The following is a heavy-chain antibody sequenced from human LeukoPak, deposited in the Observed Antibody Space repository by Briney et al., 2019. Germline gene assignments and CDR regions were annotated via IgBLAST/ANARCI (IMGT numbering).Heavy chain of an antibody. CDR1: GFTFSSYS. D-gene: IGHD2-2*01. J-gene: IGHJ3*02. Sequence: GGSLRLSRAASGFTFSSYSMNWVRQAPGKGLEWVSSISSSSSYIYYADSVKGRFTISRDNAKNSLYLQMNSLRAEDTAVYYCARDARSGTPYCSSTSCYGGGPYDAFDIWGQGTMVTVSS. CDR2: ISSSSSYI. CDR3: ARDARSGTPYCSSTSCYGGGPYDAFDI. V-gene: IGHV3-21*06.